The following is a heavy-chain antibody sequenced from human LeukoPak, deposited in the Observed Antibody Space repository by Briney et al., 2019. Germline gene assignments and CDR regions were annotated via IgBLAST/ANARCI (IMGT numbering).Heavy chain of an antibody. Sequence: ASVKVSCKASGYTFTGYYMHWVRQAPGQGLEWMGWINPNSGGTNYAQKFQGRVTMTRDMSTSTVYMELSSLRSEDTAVYYCAREPANIVVVVAATTAFDPWGQGTLVTVSS. CDR1: GYTFTGYY. CDR3: AREPANIVVVVAATTAFDP. CDR2: INPNSGGT. D-gene: IGHD2-15*01. V-gene: IGHV1-2*02. J-gene: IGHJ5*02.